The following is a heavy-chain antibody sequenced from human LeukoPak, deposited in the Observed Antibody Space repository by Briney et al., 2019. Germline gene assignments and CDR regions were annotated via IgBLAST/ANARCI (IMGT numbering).Heavy chain of an antibody. D-gene: IGHD3-3*01. CDR3: ARVGYDFWSGYIDY. CDR1: GGSFSGYY. J-gene: IGHJ4*02. CDR2: INHSGST. V-gene: IGHV4-34*01. Sequence: PSETLSLTCAVYGGSFSGYYWSWIRQPPGKGLEWIGEINHSGSTNYNPSLKRRVTISVDTSKNQFSLKLSSVTAADTAVYYCARVGYDFWSGYIDYWGQGTLVTVSS.